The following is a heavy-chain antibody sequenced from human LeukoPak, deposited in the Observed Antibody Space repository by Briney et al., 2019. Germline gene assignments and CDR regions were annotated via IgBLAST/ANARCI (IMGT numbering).Heavy chain of an antibody. D-gene: IGHD4-17*01. Sequence: PGGTLRLSCAASGFTFSSYGMSWVRQAPGKGLEWVSAISGSGGSTYYADSVKGRFTISRDNSKNTLYLQMNSLRAEDTAVYYCAKDRTTYGDYLGDYWYFDLWGRGTLVTVSP. V-gene: IGHV3-23*01. CDR1: GFTFSSYG. CDR3: AKDRTTYGDYLGDYWYFDL. CDR2: ISGSGGST. J-gene: IGHJ2*01.